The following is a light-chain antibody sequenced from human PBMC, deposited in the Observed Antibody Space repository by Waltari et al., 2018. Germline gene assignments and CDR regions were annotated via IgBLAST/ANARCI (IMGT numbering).Light chain of an antibody. CDR3: QQRRNWPLT. J-gene: IGKJ4*01. CDR2: DTS. V-gene: IGKV3-11*01. CDR1: QSMSNY. Sequence: DIVLTQSPATLSLSPGERATLSCSARQSMSNYLAWYQQKPGQAPRLLLYDTSNRATGIPTRFSGSGFGTDFTLTISSLEPEDFAIYYCQQRRNWPLTFGGGTKVEIK.